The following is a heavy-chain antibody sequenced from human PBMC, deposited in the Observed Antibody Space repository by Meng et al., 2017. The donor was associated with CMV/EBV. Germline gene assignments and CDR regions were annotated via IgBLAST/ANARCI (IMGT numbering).Heavy chain of an antibody. D-gene: IGHD2-2*01. Sequence: ASVKVSCKASGYPFTGYYMHWVRQAPGQGLEWMGWINPNSGGTNYAQKFQGRVTMTRDTSISTAYMELSRLRSDDTAVYYCARDGGRYCSSTSCYYGMDVWGQGTTVTVSS. CDR2: INPNSGGT. CDR3: ARDGGRYCSSTSCYYGMDV. CDR1: GYPFTGYY. V-gene: IGHV1-2*02. J-gene: IGHJ6*02.